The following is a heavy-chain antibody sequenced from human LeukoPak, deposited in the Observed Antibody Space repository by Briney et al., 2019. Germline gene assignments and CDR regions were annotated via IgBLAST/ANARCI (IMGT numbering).Heavy chain of an antibody. CDR2: IYTSGST. CDR3: ARSTGIYCTNGVGYLGNWFDP. Sequence: KTSETLSLTCTVSGGSISSYYWSWIRQPAGKGLEWIGRIYTSGSTNYNPSLKSRVTMPVDTSKNQFSLKLSSVTAADTAVYYCARSTGIYCTNGVGYLGNWFDPWGQGTLVTVSS. V-gene: IGHV4-4*07. J-gene: IGHJ5*02. D-gene: IGHD2-8*01. CDR1: GGSISSYY.